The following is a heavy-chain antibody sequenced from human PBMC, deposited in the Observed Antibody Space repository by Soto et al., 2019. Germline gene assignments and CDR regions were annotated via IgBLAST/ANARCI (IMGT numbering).Heavy chain of an antibody. J-gene: IGHJ6*02. Sequence: GGSLRLSCAASGFTFSSYGMHWVRQAPGKGLEWVAVIWYDGSNKYYADSVKGRFTISRDNSKNTLYLQMNSLRAEDTAVYYCAREMYYDLWSGYLAPYGMDVWGQGTTVTVSS. CDR3: AREMYYDLWSGYLAPYGMDV. V-gene: IGHV3-33*01. CDR2: IWYDGSNK. D-gene: IGHD3-3*01. CDR1: GFTFSSYG.